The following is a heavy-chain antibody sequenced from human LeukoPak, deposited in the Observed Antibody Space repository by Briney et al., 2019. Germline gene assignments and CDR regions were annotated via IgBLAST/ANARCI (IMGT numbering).Heavy chain of an antibody. Sequence: SETLSLTCTVSGGSISSSDQFWGWIRQSPGEGFEWIGCLYYTGSAYYNPSLKSRVTIFVDTSKNKFSLRVTSVTVADTYVYYCARGFSALVGSGNWFDSWGQGTLVTVSS. J-gene: IGHJ5*01. V-gene: IGHV4-39*01. CDR2: LYYTGSA. CDR1: GGSISSSDQF. D-gene: IGHD2-15*01. CDR3: ARGFSALVGSGNWFDS.